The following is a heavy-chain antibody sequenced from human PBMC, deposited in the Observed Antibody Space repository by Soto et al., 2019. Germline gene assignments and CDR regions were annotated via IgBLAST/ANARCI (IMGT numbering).Heavy chain of an antibody. CDR3: ARRGNTAIDY. J-gene: IGHJ4*02. Sequence: SETLSLTCTVSGGSISSYYWSWIRQPPGKGLEWIGYIYYSGSTNYNPSLKSRVTISVDTSKNQFSLKLSSVTAADTAVYYCARRGNTAIDYWGQGTLVTVSS. CDR2: IYYSGST. CDR1: GGSISSYY. V-gene: IGHV4-59*08. D-gene: IGHD5-18*01.